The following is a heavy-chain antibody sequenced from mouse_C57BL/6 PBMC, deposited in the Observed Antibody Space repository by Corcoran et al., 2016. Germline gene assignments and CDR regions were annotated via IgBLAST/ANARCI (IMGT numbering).Heavy chain of an antibody. J-gene: IGHJ4*01. D-gene: IGHD1-1*01. Sequence: EIQLQQSGPELVKPGASVKIPCKASGYTFTDYNLDWVKQSHGKSLEWIGDINTNNGGTIYNQKFKGKATLTVEQSSSTAYMELRSLTSEDTAVYYWARGVITTVVANYAMDYWGQGTSVTVSS. CDR2: INTNNGGT. V-gene: IGHV1-18*01. CDR3: ARGVITTVVANYAMDY. CDR1: GYTFTDYN.